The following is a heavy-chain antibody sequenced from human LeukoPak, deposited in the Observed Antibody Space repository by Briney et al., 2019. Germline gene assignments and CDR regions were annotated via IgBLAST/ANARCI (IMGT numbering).Heavy chain of an antibody. CDR3: ARGEADYYDSSGRGDY. J-gene: IGHJ4*02. CDR2: IYSGGST. CDR1: GFTVSSNY. D-gene: IGHD3-22*01. Sequence: GGSLRLSCAASGFTVSSNYMSWVRQAPGKGLEWVSVIYSGGSTYYADSVKGRFTISRDNSKNTLYLQMNSLRAEDTAVYYCARGEADYYDSSGRGDYWGQGTLVTVSS. V-gene: IGHV3-66*01.